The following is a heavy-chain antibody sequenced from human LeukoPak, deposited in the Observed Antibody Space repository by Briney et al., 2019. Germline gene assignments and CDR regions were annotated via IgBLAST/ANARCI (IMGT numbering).Heavy chain of an antibody. CDR2: INHSGST. J-gene: IGHJ4*02. CDR1: GGSFSGYY. D-gene: IGHD3-22*01. Sequence: PSEALSLTCAVYGGSFSGYYWSRIRQPPGKGLEWIGEINHSGSTNYNPSLKSRVTISVDTSKNQFSLKLSSVTAADKAVYYCARGSDSSGYYYARLKTNFDYWGQGTLVTVSS. CDR3: ARGSDSSGYYYARLKTNFDY. V-gene: IGHV4-34*01.